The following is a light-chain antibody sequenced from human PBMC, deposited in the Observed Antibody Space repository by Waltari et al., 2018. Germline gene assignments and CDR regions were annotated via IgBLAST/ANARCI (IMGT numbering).Light chain of an antibody. V-gene: IGLV2-14*03. J-gene: IGLJ2*01. CDR3: NSYTSSSTLV. CDR1: STALGGYHY. CDR2: DVS. Sequence: QSALTQPASVSGSPGHSITISCTGTSTALGGYHYVSWYQQHPGKAPKLMIYDVSNRPSGVSNRFSGSKSGNTASLTISGLQAEDEADYYCNSYTSSSTLVFGGGTKLTVL.